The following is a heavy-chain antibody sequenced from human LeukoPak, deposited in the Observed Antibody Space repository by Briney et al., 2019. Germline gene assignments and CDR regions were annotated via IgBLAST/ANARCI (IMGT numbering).Heavy chain of an antibody. V-gene: IGHV4-39*07. Sequence: SETLSLTCTVSGGSISSSSYYWGWIRQPPGKGLEWIGSIYYSGSTYYNPSLKSRVTISVDTSKNQFSLKLSSVTAADTAVYYCASLRIVGYNPRYWYFDLWGRGTLVTVSS. CDR1: GGSISSSSYY. CDR3: ASLRIVGYNPRYWYFDL. J-gene: IGHJ2*01. D-gene: IGHD5-24*01. CDR2: IYYSGST.